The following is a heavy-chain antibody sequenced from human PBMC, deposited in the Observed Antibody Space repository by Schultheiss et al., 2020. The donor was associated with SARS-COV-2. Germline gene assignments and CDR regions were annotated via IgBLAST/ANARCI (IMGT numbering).Heavy chain of an antibody. CDR3: TTRMTTFRGI. CDR1: GFTFSSYA. CDR2: IRSKAYGGTT. Sequence: GESLKISCAASGFTFSSYAMHWVRQAPGKGLEWVGFIRSKAYGGTTDYAAPVKGRFTISRDDSKNTLYLQMNSLKTEDTAVYYCTTRMTTFRGIWGQGTMVTVSS. J-gene: IGHJ3*02. V-gene: IGHV3-15*01. D-gene: IGHD3-16*01.